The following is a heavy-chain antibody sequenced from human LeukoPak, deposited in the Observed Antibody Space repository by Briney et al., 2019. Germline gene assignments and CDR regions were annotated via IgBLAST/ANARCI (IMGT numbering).Heavy chain of an antibody. CDR1: GGSFSGYY. Sequence: PSETLSLTCAVYGGSFSGYYWSWIRQPPGKGLEWIGEINHSGSTNYNPSLKRRVTISVDTSKNQFSLKLSSVTAADTAVYYCARFGIQLWSYYFDYWGQGTLVTVSS. CDR2: INHSGST. CDR3: ARFGIQLWSYYFDY. V-gene: IGHV4-34*01. D-gene: IGHD5-18*01. J-gene: IGHJ4*02.